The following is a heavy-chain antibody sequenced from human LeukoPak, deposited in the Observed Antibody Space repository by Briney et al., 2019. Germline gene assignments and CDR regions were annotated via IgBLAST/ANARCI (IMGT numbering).Heavy chain of an antibody. V-gene: IGHV3-30*02. J-gene: IGHJ4*02. CDR1: GFTFSSYG. D-gene: IGHD5-24*01. CDR2: IRYDGSNK. CDR3: AKDQGDGWYYFDY. Sequence: GGSLRLSCAASGFTFSSYGMHWVRQAPGKGLEWVAFIRYDGSNKYYADSVKGRFTISRDNSKNTLYLQMNSLRAEDTAVYYCAKDQGDGWYYFDYWGQGTLVTVSS.